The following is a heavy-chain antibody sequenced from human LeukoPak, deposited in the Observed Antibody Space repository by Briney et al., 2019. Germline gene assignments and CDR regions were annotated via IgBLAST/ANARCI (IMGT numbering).Heavy chain of an antibody. Sequence: ASVKVSCKVSGYTLTELSMHWVRQAPGKGLEWMGGFDPEDGETIYAQKFQGRVTMTEDTSTDTAYVELSSLRSEDTAVYYCATEIWVGGFMGFHFASGAQGTLFTVSS. D-gene: IGHD3-16*01. CDR2: FDPEDGET. CDR3: ATEIWVGGFMGFHFAS. J-gene: IGHJ4*02. CDR1: GYTLTELS. V-gene: IGHV1-24*01.